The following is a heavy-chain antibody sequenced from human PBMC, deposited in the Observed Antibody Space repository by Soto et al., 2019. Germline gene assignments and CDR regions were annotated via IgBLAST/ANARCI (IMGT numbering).Heavy chain of an antibody. D-gene: IGHD6-13*01. V-gene: IGHV3-9*01. Sequence: PGGSLRLSCAASGFTFDDYAMHWVRQAPGKGLEWVSGISWNSGSIGYADSVKGRFTISRDNAKNSLYLQMNSLRAEDTALYYCAKGTGLPLVPVDYWGQGTLVTVSS. CDR2: ISWNSGSI. CDR1: GFTFDDYA. CDR3: AKGTGLPLVPVDY. J-gene: IGHJ4*02.